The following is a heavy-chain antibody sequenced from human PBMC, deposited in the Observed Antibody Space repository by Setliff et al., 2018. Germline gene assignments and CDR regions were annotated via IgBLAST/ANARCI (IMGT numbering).Heavy chain of an antibody. CDR1: GETLTRYS. J-gene: IGHJ4*02. D-gene: IGHD6-13*01. CDR3: ATGQHSGSWTLDQ. Sequence: GASVKVSCKASGETLTRYSIHWVRQAPGQRLEWIGYMDTGTGKKEYSQKFRDRVTIIRDTSATTAYVELHSLRSDDTAVYYCATGQHSGSWTLDQWGQRTLVTVSS. CDR2: MDTGTGKK. V-gene: IGHV1-3*04.